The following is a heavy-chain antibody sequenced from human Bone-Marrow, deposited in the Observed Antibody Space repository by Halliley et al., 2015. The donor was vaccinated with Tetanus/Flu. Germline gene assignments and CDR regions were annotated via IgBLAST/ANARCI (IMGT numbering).Heavy chain of an antibody. D-gene: IGHD3-3*01. CDR1: GGSINRSSYY. J-gene: IGHJ5*01. Sequence: TLSLTCIVSGGSINRSSYYWAWFRQPPGEGLEWIGSIYYSGNTYYNPSLRSRVTISVDTSMNHFSLTLTSVTAADTAVYYCARRTPIDDFWSGSTDSWGQGTLVTVSS. CDR2: IYYSGNT. V-gene: IGHV4-39*07. CDR3: ARRTPIDDFWSGSTDS.